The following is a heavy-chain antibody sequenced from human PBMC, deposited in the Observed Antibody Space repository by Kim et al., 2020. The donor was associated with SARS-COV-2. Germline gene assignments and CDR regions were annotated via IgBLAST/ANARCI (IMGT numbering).Heavy chain of an antibody. J-gene: IGHJ3*02. CDR3: ARAPRAYCGGDCYVHDAFDI. CDR1: GGSISSYY. V-gene: IGHV4-59*01. D-gene: IGHD2-21*02. Sequence: SETLSLTCTVSGGSISSYYWSWIRQPPGKGLEWIGYIYYSGSTNYNPSLKSRVTISVDTSKNQFSLKLSSVTAADTAVYYCARAPRAYCGGDCYVHDAFDIWGQGTMVTVSS. CDR2: IYYSGST.